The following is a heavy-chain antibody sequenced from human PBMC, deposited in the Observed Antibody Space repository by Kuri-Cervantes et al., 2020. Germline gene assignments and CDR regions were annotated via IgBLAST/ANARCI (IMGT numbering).Heavy chain of an antibody. V-gene: IGHV3-20*04. CDR1: GFTFDDYG. CDR3: AKGILAAAGAPFDY. D-gene: IGHD6-13*01. J-gene: IGHJ4*02. CDR2: INWNGGST. Sequence: GGSLRLSCAASGFTFDDYGMSWVRQAPGKGLEWVSGINWNGGSTGYADSVKGRFTISRDNAKNSLYLQMNSLRAEDTALYYCAKGILAAAGAPFDYWGQGTLITVSS.